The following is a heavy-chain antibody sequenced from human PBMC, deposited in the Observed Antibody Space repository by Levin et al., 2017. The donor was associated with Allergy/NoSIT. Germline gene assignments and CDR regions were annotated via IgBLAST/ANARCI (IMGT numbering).Heavy chain of an antibody. CDR3: ARGGVVTAYFDY. D-gene: IGHD2-21*02. CDR2: ISSSSTTI. V-gene: IGHV3-48*04. Sequence: GGSLRLSCAASSLAISSDSMNWVRQAPGKGLEWLSYISSSSTTIYYADSLKGRFTISRDNAKNSLYLQMNSLRVEDTAVYYCARGGVVTAYFDYWGQGTLVTVSS. J-gene: IGHJ4*02. CDR1: SLAISSDS.